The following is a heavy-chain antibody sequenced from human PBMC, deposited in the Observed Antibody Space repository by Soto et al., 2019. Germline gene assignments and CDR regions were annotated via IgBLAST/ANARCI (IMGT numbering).Heavy chain of an antibody. CDR2: IYYSGST. Sequence: SLTQPVTCSVSYGYSSSHCWSWIRKPPGKGLEWIGYIYYSGSTNYNPSLKSRVTISVDTSKNQFSLKLSSVTAADTAVYYCARGLLDIVVVPAAKDGYYYYYYYMDVWGKGTTVTVSS. V-gene: IGHV4-59*11. CDR3: ARGLLDIVVVPAAKDGYYYYYYYMDV. CDR1: YGYSSSHC. D-gene: IGHD2-2*01. J-gene: IGHJ6*03.